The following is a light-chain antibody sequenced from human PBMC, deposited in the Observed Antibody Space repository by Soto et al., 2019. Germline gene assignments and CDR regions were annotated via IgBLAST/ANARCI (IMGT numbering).Light chain of an antibody. CDR2: SNN. J-gene: IGLJ2*01. CDR3: AAWDDSLNGVV. V-gene: IGLV1-44*01. CDR1: SSNIGSNT. Sequence: QSVLTQPPSASGTPGQRGPISCSGSSSNIGSNTVNWYQQLPGTAPKLLIYSNNQRPSGVPDRFSGSKSGTSASLAISGLQSEDEADYYCAAWDDSLNGVVFGGGTQLTVL.